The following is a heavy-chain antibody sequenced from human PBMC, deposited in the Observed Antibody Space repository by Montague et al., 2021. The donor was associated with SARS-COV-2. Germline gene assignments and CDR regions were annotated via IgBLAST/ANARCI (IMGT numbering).Heavy chain of an antibody. Sequence: STYCNPSLKSRVTISVDTSKNQFSLKRSSVTAADTAVYYCARQFSREKWVEYWGQGTLV. CDR2: ST. V-gene: IGHV4-39*01. J-gene: IGHJ4*02. D-gene: IGHD1-26*01. CDR3: ARQFSREKWVEY.